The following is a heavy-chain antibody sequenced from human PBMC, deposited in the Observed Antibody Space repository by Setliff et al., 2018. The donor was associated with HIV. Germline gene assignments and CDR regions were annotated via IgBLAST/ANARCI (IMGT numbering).Heavy chain of an antibody. D-gene: IGHD3-3*01. J-gene: IGHJ4*02. V-gene: IGHV1-2*06. CDR1: GYTFTGYY. Sequence: ASVKVSCKASGYTFTGYYMHWVRQAPGQGLEWMGRIIPNSGGTNYPQKFQGRVTMTRDTSISTAYMQLSRLRSEDTAVYYCARDSLPPPQQYYDFWSGLDYWGQGTLVTVSS. CDR2: IIPNSGGT. CDR3: ARDSLPPPQQYYDFWSGLDY.